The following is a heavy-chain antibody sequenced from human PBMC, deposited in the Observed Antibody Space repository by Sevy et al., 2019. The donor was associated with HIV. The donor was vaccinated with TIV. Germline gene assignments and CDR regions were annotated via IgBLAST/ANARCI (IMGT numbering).Heavy chain of an antibody. Sequence: GGSLRLSCAASGFTFSSYAIHWVRQAPGKGLEWVAVISYDGNNKYYADSVKGRFTISRDNSKNTLYLQMNSLRAEDTAVYYCARDVSYYDRSGYSLVYWGQGTVVTVSS. D-gene: IGHD3-22*01. CDR1: GFTFSSYA. CDR2: ISYDGNNK. CDR3: ARDVSYYDRSGYSLVY. V-gene: IGHV3-30-3*01. J-gene: IGHJ4*02.